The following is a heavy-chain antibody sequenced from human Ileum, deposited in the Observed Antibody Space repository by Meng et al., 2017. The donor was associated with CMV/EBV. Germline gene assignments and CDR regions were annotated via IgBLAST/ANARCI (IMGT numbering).Heavy chain of an antibody. CDR3: ARGRGIPTSYFDY. V-gene: IGHV3-74*01. CDR2: INSDGSST. CDR1: GFTFSSYW. D-gene: IGHD3-10*01. Sequence: GESLKISCAASGFTFSSYWMHWVRQAPGKGLVWVSRINSDGSSTTYADSVKGRFTISRDNAKSTLYLQMNSLRAEDTAVYYCARGRGIPTSYFDYWGHGTQVTVSS. J-gene: IGHJ4*01.